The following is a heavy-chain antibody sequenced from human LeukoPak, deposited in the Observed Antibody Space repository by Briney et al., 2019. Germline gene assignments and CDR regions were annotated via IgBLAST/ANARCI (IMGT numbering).Heavy chain of an antibody. V-gene: IGHV1-69*04. Sequence: SVKVSCKASGGTFSSYAISWVRQAPGKGLEWMGRIIPILGIANYAQKFQGRVTITAEESTSTVYMELSSLTSDDTAVYYCARGECIGAVDNWFDPWGQGTLVTVSS. CDR1: GGTFSSYA. CDR3: ARGECIGAVDNWFDP. CDR2: IIPILGIA. J-gene: IGHJ5*02. D-gene: IGHD6-13*01.